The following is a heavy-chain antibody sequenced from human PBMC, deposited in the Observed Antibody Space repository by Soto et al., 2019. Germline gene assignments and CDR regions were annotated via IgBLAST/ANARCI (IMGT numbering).Heavy chain of an antibody. CDR1: GFTFSSFA. D-gene: IGHD3-10*01. CDR3: AKDTITRLSSDAPGLDV. CDR2: IGESGGST. J-gene: IGHJ6*02. V-gene: IGHV3-23*01. Sequence: EVHLLESGGGLVQPGGSLRLSCVASGFTFSSFAMSWVRQAPGRGLEWVSVIGESGGSTNYADSVKGRSTVSRDNSKNTLYLQMNSLRAEDTAVYYCAKDTITRLSSDAPGLDVWGQGTTVTVSS.